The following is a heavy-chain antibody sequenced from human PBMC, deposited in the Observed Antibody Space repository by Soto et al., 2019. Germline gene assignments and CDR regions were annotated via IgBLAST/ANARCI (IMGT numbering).Heavy chain of an antibody. CDR3: ARGFRKGFNV. D-gene: IGHD3-10*01. V-gene: IGHV3-7*01. J-gene: IGHJ6*02. Sequence: DSVKGRFTISRDNAKSAVYLQMNSLRAEDTAVYYCARGFRKGFNVWGQGTTVSVSS.